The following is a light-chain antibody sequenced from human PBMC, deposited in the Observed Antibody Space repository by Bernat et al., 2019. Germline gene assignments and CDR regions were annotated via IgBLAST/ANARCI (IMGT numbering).Light chain of an antibody. J-gene: IGLJ3*02. CDR1: SSDVGANNY. CDR2: DVS. V-gene: IGLV2-14*03. CDR3: SSVSTTSTPVV. Sequence: QSALTQPASVSGSPGQSITLSCTGTSSDVGANNYVSWYQQHPGRAPKLMIFDVSNRPSGVSDRFSGSKSGNTASLTISGLRPEDEADYYCSSVSTTSTPVVFGGGTKLTVL.